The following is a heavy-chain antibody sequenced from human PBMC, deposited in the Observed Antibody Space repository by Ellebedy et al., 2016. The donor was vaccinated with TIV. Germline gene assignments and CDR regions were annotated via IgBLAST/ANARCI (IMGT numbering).Heavy chain of an antibody. Sequence: GSLRLSCTVSGGSIGTFYWNWIRQPPGKGLAWIGYVYYTGTTNYNPSLRSRVTISMDTSENQFSLNLNSVTAADTAVYFCARADWTYDILTGYSPNRFDYWGQGTLVSVSS. CDR1: GGSIGTFY. J-gene: IGHJ4*02. V-gene: IGHV4-59*01. D-gene: IGHD3-9*01. CDR2: VYYTGTT. CDR3: ARADWTYDILTGYSPNRFDY.